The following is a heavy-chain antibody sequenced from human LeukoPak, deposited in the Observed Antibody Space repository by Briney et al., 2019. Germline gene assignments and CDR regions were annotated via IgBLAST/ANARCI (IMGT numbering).Heavy chain of an antibody. D-gene: IGHD3-9*01. J-gene: IGHJ4*02. Sequence: GGSLRLSCAASGFTFSSYSMNWVRQAPGKGLEWVSSISSSSSYIYYADSVKGRFTISRDNAKNSLYLQMNSLRAEDTAVYYCARGPNYDILTDPSPVYFDYWGQGTLVTVSS. CDR3: ARGPNYDILTDPSPVYFDY. V-gene: IGHV3-21*01. CDR2: ISSSSSYI. CDR1: GFTFSSYS.